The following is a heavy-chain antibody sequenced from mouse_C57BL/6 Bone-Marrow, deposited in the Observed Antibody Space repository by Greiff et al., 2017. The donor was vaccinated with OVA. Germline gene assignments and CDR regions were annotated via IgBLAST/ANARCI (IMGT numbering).Heavy chain of an antibody. D-gene: IGHD1-1*01. CDR3: ARMGRVTTVSWFAY. CDR2: IWRGGST. J-gene: IGHJ3*01. Sequence: QVQLKQSGPGLVQPSPSLSITCTVSGFSFTSYGVHWVRQSPGKGLEWLGVIWRGGSTDYNAAFISRLSISKDNSKSQVFFKMNSLQADDTAIYYWARMGRVTTVSWFAYWGQGTLVTVSA. V-gene: IGHV2-2*01. CDR1: GFSFTSYG.